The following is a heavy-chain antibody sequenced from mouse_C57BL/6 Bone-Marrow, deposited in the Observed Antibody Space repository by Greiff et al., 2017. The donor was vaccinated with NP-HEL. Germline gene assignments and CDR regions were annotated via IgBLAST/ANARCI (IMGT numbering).Heavy chain of an antibody. CDR3: AIEGYYGNYVNWYFDV. Sequence: QVQLQQPGAELVKPGASVKVSCKASGYTFTSYWMHWVKQRPGQGLEWIGRIHPSDSDTNYNQKFKGKATLTVDKSSSTAYMQLSSLTSEDSAVYYCAIEGYYGNYVNWYFDVWGTGTTVTVSS. V-gene: IGHV1-74*01. D-gene: IGHD2-1*01. J-gene: IGHJ1*03. CDR2: IHPSDSDT. CDR1: GYTFTSYW.